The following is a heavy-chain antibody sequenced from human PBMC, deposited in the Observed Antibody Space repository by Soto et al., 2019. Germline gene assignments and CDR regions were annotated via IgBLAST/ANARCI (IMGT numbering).Heavy chain of an antibody. CDR1: GASIRSGDW. Sequence: PSETLSLTCTVSGASIRSGDWWTWVRQPPGRGLEWIGETSHSGTTIYNPSLKSRVTMSVDESQNHFSLKLTSVTAGDTAVYFCARDFKAPNAAWAFDNGGRGALVTVSS. J-gene: IGHJ4*02. V-gene: IGHV4-4*02. CDR2: TSHSGTT. CDR3: ARDFKAPNAAWAFDN. D-gene: IGHD3-16*01.